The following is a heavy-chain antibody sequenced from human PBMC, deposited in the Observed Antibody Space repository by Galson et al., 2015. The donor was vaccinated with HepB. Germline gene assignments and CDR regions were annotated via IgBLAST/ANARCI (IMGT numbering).Heavy chain of an antibody. V-gene: IGHV4-59*01. CDR1: GGSISSYY. CDR3: AALRYYDILTGLTFDF. J-gene: IGHJ3*01. D-gene: IGHD3-9*01. Sequence: TLSLTCTVSGGSISSYYWSWIRQPPGKGLEWIGYIFYNGITNYNPSLKSRITMSIDTSKNHFSLKLTSVTATDTAVYYCAALRYYDILTGLTFDFWGLGTMVTVSS. CDR2: IFYNGIT.